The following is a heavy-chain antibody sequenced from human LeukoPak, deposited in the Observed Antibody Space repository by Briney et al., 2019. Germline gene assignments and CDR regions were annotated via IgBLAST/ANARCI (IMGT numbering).Heavy chain of an antibody. CDR2: MNPNSGNT. CDR3: ARVYDYVWGSGGAFDP. Sequence: ASVKVSCKASGGTFSSYAISWVRQATGQGLEWMGWMNPNSGNTGYAQKFQGRVTMTRNTSISTAYMELSSLRSEDTAVYYCARVYDYVWGSGGAFDPWGQGTLVTVSS. J-gene: IGHJ5*02. CDR1: GGTFSSYA. V-gene: IGHV1-8*02. D-gene: IGHD3-16*01.